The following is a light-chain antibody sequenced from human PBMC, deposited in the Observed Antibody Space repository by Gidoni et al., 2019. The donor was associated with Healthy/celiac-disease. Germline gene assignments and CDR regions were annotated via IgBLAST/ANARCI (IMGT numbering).Light chain of an antibody. V-gene: IGKV4-1*01. CDR3: QQYYNTPRT. J-gene: IGKJ1*01. CDR2: CAS. Sequence: DIVMTQSLDSLPVSLGGRTTINCMSGQSVSYSSNNKNYLAWYQQKPGQPPKLLFDCASTRESGVPDRFSGGGSGTDFTLTISSLQAEDVAVYCWQQYYNTPRTFGQXTKVEIK. CDR1: QSVSYSSNNKNY.